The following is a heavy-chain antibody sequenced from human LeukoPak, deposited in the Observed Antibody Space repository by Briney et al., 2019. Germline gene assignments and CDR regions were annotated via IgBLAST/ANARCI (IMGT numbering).Heavy chain of an antibody. CDR1: GFTFSSYA. D-gene: IGHD5-18*01. CDR3: ARGRDTAMVWMGYYYGMDV. CDR2: ISYDGSNK. V-gene: IGHV3-30*04. J-gene: IGHJ6*02. Sequence: GGSLRLSCAASGFTFSSYAMHWVRQAPGKGLEWVAVISYDGSNKYYADSVKGRFTISRDNSKNTLYLQMNSLRAEDTAVYYCARGRDTAMVWMGYYYGMDVWGQGTTVTVSS.